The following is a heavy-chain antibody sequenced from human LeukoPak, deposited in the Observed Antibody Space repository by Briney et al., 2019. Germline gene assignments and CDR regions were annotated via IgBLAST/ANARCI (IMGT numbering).Heavy chain of an antibody. V-gene: IGHV1-18*01. D-gene: IGHD5-18*01. CDR1: GYTFTSYG. J-gene: IGHJ6*03. Sequence: EASVKVSCKASGYTFTSYGISWVRQAPGQGLEWMGWISAYNGNTNYAQKLQGRVTMTTDTSTSTAYMELSSLRSEDTAVYYCARGSLGYSYGLNQYYYYYYMDVWGKGTTVTVSS. CDR3: ARGSLGYSYGLNQYYYYYYMDV. CDR2: ISAYNGNT.